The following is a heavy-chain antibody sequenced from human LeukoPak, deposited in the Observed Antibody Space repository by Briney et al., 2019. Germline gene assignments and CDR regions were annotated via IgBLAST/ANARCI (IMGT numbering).Heavy chain of an antibody. CDR2: IRSRANHYAT. V-gene: IGHV3-73*01. J-gene: IGHJ4*02. D-gene: IGHD6-13*01. Sequence: GGSLRLSCAASGFTFSGSAMHWVRQASGRGPEWVGRIRSRANHYATAYGASVTGRFIISRDDSKNTAYLQMNSLKTDDTAVYYCTRNVAGAGTFDYGGQGTLVTVSS. CDR1: GFTFSGSA. CDR3: TRNVAGAGTFDY.